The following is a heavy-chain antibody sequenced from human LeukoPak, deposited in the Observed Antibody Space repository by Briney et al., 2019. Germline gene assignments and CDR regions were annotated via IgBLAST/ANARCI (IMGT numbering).Heavy chain of an antibody. V-gene: IGHV3-33*01. Sequence: PGGSLRLSCAASGFTFSSYGMHWVRQAPGKGLEWVAVIWYDGSNKYYADSVKGRFTISRDNSKNTLHLQMNSLRAEDTAVYYCARDHYYDSSGYDYWGQGTLVTVSS. J-gene: IGHJ4*02. D-gene: IGHD3-22*01. CDR3: ARDHYYDSSGYDY. CDR2: IWYDGSNK. CDR1: GFTFSSYG.